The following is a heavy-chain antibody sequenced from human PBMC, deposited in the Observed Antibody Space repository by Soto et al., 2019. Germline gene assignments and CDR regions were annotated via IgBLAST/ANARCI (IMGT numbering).Heavy chain of an antibody. J-gene: IGHJ4*02. Sequence: EVQLVESGGGLVKPGGSLSLSCAASGFTFSNVWMSWVRQAPGKGLEWVGRIKRRADGGTTDYATPVRGRFTVSRDDSKNTMYLQMISLKTEDTAVYYWTAGSCSGGSCYSFVYWGQGTLVTVSS. CDR1: GFTFSNVW. V-gene: IGHV3-15*01. D-gene: IGHD2-15*01. CDR3: TAGSCSGGSCYSFVY. CDR2: IKRRADGGTT.